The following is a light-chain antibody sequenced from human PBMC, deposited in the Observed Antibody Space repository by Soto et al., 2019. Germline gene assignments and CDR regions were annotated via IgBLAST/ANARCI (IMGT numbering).Light chain of an antibody. CDR3: QQLNSYPLT. CDR2: AAS. Sequence: DIQLTQSPFFLSASVGDRVTITCRASQGISSYLAWYQQKPGKAPKLLIYAASTLQSGVPSKFSGSGSGTEFTLTISSLQPEDSATYYCQQLNSYPLTFGGGTKVEIK. J-gene: IGKJ4*01. CDR1: QGISSY. V-gene: IGKV1-9*01.